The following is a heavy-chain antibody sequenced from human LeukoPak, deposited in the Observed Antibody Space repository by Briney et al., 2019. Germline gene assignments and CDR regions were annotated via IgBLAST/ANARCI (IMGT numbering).Heavy chain of an antibody. D-gene: IGHD7-27*01. CDR1: GFTFSNHA. CDR2: IGTRGDGI. V-gene: IGHV3-23*01. J-gene: IGHJ4*02. CDR3: ARDPNWGSGY. Sequence: GGSLRLSCAASGFTFSNHAMTWVRQAPGKALEWVSVIGTRGDGIHYADSVKGRFTISRDDSKNTLYLQMNSLRAEDAAVYYCARDPNWGSGYWGQGTLVTVSS.